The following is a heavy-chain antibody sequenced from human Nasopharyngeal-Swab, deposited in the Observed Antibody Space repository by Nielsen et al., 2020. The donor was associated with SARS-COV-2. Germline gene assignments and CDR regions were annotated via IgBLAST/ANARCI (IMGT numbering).Heavy chain of an antibody. CDR2: ISGSDGST. CDR3: ATHLFYFDY. D-gene: IGHD3-3*02. V-gene: IGHV3-23*01. J-gene: IGHJ4*02. Sequence: WMREPPGKGLEWVSGISGSDGSTYYADSVKGRFAISRDTSKNTLYLQMNSLRAEDTAVYYCATHLFYFDYWGQGTLVTVSS.